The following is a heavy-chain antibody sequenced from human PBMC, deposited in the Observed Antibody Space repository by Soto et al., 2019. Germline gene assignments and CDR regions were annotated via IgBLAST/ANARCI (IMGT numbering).Heavy chain of an antibody. CDR1: GFDFDYAW. J-gene: IGHJ4*02. CDR2: IKTKTDAGTT. V-gene: IGHV3-15*07. D-gene: IGHD2-15*01. CDR3: TTNTLLGYCGGDSCYGIDH. Sequence: GGSLRLSCAASGFDFDYAWMNWVRQAPGRGLEWVGRIKTKTDAGTTDYAAPVKGRFTISRDDSKTTLFLQMDSLKSEDTAVYYCTTNTLLGYCGGDSCYGIDHWGQGTLVTVSS.